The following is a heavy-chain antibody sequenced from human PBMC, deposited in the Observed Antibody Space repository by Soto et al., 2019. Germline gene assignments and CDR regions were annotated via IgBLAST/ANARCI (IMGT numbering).Heavy chain of an antibody. CDR3: ARGKRVDGYYYYGMDV. CDR1: GGTFSSYA. V-gene: IGHV1-69*13. CDR2: IIPIFGTA. Sequence: WASVKVSCKASGGTFSSYAISWVRQAPGQGLEWMGGIIPIFGTANYAQKFQGRVTITADESTSTAYMELSSLRSEDTAVYYCARGKRVDGYYYYGMDVWGQGTTVTVSS. J-gene: IGHJ6*02.